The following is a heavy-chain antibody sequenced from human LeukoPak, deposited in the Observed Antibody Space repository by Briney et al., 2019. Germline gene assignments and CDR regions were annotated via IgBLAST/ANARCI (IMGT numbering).Heavy chain of an antibody. CDR3: ARLSQQTFDI. CDR2: INPILGIA. CDR1: GGTFSSYA. Sequence: SVKVSCKASGGTFSSYAISWVRQAPGQGLEWMGRINPILGIANYAQKFQGRVTITADKSTSTAYMELSSLRSDDTAVYYCARLSQQTFDIWGQGTLVTVSS. V-gene: IGHV1-69*04. J-gene: IGHJ3*02.